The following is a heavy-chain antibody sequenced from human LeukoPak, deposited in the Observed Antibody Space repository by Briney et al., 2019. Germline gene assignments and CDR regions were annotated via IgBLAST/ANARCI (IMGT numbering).Heavy chain of an antibody. CDR1: GFIFSRYA. Sequence: GRSLRLSCAASGFIFSRYAMHWVRQVPGTGLEWVAIVWSDGTREYYRDSVKGRFTISRDNSKNTLYLQMNSLRAEDTAVYSCARGVAENGNPNYFDPWGRGTLVTVSS. V-gene: IGHV3-33*01. J-gene: IGHJ5*02. CDR2: VWSDGTRE. CDR3: ARGVAENGNPNYFDP. D-gene: IGHD6-13*01.